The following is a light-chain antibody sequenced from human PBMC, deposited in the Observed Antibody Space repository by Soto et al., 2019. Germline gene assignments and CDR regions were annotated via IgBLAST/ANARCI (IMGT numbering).Light chain of an antibody. V-gene: IGKV1-5*03. Sequence: DIQMTQSPSTLSASVGDRVTITCRASQSIGTWLAWYQQKPGKAPKLLIYKASNLESGVPSRFSGSGSGTEFTLTISSLQPDDFATYYCQQYNSYSTFGQGTKAEVK. J-gene: IGKJ1*01. CDR2: KAS. CDR3: QQYNSYST. CDR1: QSIGTW.